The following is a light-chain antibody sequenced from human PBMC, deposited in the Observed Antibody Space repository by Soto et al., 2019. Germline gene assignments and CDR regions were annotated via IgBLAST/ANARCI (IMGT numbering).Light chain of an antibody. CDR1: SSDVGGYNY. CDR3: CSYAGSYST. Sequence: QSALTQPRSVSGSPGQSVTISCTGTSSDVGGYNYVSWYQQHPGKAPKVMIYDVIKRPSGVPDRFSGSKSGNTASLTISGLQAEDEADYYCCSYAGSYSTFGGGTKLTVL. V-gene: IGLV2-11*01. CDR2: DVI. J-gene: IGLJ2*01.